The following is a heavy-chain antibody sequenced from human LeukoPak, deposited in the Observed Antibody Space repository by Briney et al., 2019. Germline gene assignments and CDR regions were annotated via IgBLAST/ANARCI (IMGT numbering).Heavy chain of an antibody. J-gene: IGHJ6*03. CDR2: INHSGST. D-gene: IGHD6-13*01. CDR3: ARGLLSGYSSSWWPGYYYYYMDV. CDR1: GGSFSGYY. V-gene: IGHV4-34*01. Sequence: SETLSLTCAVYGGSFSGYYWSWIRQPPGKGLEWIGEINHSGSTNYNPSLKSRVTISVDTSKNQFSLKLSSVTAADTAVYYCARGLLSGYSSSWWPGYYYYYMDVWGKGTTVTISS.